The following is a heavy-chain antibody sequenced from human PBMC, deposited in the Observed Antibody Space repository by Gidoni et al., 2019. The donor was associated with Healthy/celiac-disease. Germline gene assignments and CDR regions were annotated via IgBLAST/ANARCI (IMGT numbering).Heavy chain of an antibody. V-gene: IGHV2-5*02. CDR3: AHKLVGATNVDY. D-gene: IGHD1-26*01. J-gene: IGHJ4*02. Sequence: QITLKESGPTLVKPTQTLTLTCTFSGFSLSTSGVGVGWIRQPPGKALEWLALIYWDDDKRYSPSLKSRLTITKDNLKNQVVLTMTNMDPVDTATYYCAHKLVGATNVDYWGQGTLVTVSS. CDR1: GFSLSTSGVG. CDR2: IYWDDDK.